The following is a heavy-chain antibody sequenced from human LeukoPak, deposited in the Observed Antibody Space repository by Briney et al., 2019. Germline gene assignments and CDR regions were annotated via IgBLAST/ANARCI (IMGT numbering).Heavy chain of an antibody. CDR1: GYTFTDYY. Sequence: ASVKVSCKASGYTFTDYYLHWVRQAPGQGLEWMAWINPNSGGTYYAQNFHDRITLTRDTSISTAYMELSRLRSDDTAIYYCARANALYCSSTSCLFDYWGQGTLVTVSS. V-gene: IGHV1-2*02. CDR2: INPNSGGT. CDR3: ARANALYCSSTSCLFDY. D-gene: IGHD2-2*01. J-gene: IGHJ4*02.